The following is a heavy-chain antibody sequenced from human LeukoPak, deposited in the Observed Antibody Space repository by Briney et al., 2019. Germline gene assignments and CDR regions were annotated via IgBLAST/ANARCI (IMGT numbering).Heavy chain of an antibody. J-gene: IGHJ4*02. Sequence: PGGSLRLSCAASGFTFSSYAMSWVRQAPGKGLEWVSAISGSGGSTYYADSVKGRFTISRDNSKNTLYLQMNSLRAEDTAVYYCAKRGPAQLLWFGEATHFDYWGQGTLVTVSS. CDR1: GFTFSSYA. CDR3: AKRGPAQLLWFGEATHFDY. V-gene: IGHV3-23*01. CDR2: ISGSGGST. D-gene: IGHD3-10*01.